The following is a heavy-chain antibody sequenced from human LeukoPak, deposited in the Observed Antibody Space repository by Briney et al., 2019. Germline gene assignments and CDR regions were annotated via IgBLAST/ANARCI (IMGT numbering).Heavy chain of an antibody. D-gene: IGHD5-24*01. CDR3: VKRSRDGYNSPLDN. CDR2: ISYDGSNK. CDR1: GFTFSSYA. V-gene: IGHV3-30-3*02. J-gene: IGHJ4*02. Sequence: RGSLRLSCAASGFTFSSYALHWVRQAPGKGLEWVTIISYDGSNKYYADSVKGRFTISRDNSENTLYLQMNSLRAEDTAVYYCVKRSRDGYNSPLDNWGQGTLVTVFS.